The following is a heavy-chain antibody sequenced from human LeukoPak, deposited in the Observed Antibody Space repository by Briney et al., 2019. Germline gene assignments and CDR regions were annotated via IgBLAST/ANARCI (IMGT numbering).Heavy chain of an antibody. CDR2: INTNTGNP. CDR1: GYIFTSYA. D-gene: IGHD6-13*01. J-gene: IGHJ4*02. V-gene: IGHV7-4-1*02. Sequence: ASVKVSCKASGYIFTSYAMNWVRQAPGQGLEWMGWINTNTGNPTYAQGFTGRFVFSLDTSVSTAYLQISSLKAEDTAVYYCAREGSSWEDNYFDYWGQGTLVTVSS. CDR3: AREGSSWEDNYFDY.